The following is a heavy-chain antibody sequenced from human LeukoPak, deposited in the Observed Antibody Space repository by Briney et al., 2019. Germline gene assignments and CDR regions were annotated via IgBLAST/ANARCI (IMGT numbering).Heavy chain of an antibody. CDR1: GFTFSSYA. J-gene: IGHJ5*02. V-gene: IGHV3-30*02. D-gene: IGHD6-13*01. CDR3: AKDGYSSSWYAGRFDP. CDR2: IRHDGSDK. Sequence: GGSLRLSCAASGFTFSSYAMHWVRQAPGKGLEWVAFIRHDGSDKFYADSGKGRFTISRDNSENTLYLQMNSLRTEDTAVYYCAKDGYSSSWYAGRFDPWGQGTLVTVSS.